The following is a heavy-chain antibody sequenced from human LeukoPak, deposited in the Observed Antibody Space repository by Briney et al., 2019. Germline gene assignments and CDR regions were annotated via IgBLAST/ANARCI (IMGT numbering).Heavy chain of an antibody. CDR2: IFWDDDK. D-gene: IGHD6-13*01. V-gene: IGHV2-5*02. Sequence: ESGPTLVKPTQTLTLTCAFSGFSLKTNGVGAGWIRQPPGNALEWLAVIFWDDDKRYSPSLKSRLTITKDTSKNQVVLTMTKMDPVDTATYYCAHSNTYSSSWGSSAFDIWGQGTMVTVS. CDR3: AHSNTYSSSWGSSAFDI. J-gene: IGHJ3*02. CDR1: GFSLKTNGVG.